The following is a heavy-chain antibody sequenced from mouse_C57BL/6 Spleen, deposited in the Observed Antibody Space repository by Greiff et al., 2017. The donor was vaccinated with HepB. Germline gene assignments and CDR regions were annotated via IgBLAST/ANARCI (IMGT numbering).Heavy chain of an antibody. V-gene: IGHV5-16*01. CDR2: INYDGSST. CDR3: ARGWLLSYYAMDY. CDR1: GFTFSDYY. J-gene: IGHJ4*01. Sequence: EVKLMESEGGLVQPGRSMKLSCTASGFTFSDYYMAWVRQVPEKGLEWVANINYDGSSTYYLDSLKSRFIISRDNAKNILYLQMSSLKSEDTATYYCARGWLLSYYAMDYWGQGTSVTVSS. D-gene: IGHD2-3*01.